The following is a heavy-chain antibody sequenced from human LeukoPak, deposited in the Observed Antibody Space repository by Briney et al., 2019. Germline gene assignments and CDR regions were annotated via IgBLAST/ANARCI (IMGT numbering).Heavy chain of an antibody. CDR3: AREGSAFDI. Sequence: EASGTLSLTCTVSGDSISSSRSYWGWIRQPPGKGLEWIGRIFASGSTKYNPSLKSRVTMSVETSKNQFSLKLSSVTAADTAVYYCAREGSAFDIWGQGTMVTVSS. J-gene: IGHJ3*02. CDR2: IFASGST. CDR1: GDSISSSRSY. V-gene: IGHV4-39*07.